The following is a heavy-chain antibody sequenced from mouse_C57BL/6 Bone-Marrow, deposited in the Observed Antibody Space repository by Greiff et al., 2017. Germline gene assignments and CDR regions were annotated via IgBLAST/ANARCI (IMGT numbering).Heavy chain of an antibody. D-gene: IGHD1-1*02. V-gene: IGHV1-26*01. CDR3: ARVGGYYGYFDV. CDR1: GYTFTDYY. CDR2: INPNNGGT. J-gene: IGHJ1*03. Sequence: EVQLQQSGPELVKPGASVKISCKASGYTFTDYYMNWVKQSHGKSLEWIGDINPNNGGTSYNQKFKGKATLTVDKSSSTAYMELRSLTSEDSAVYYCARVGGYYGYFDVWGTGTTVTVSS.